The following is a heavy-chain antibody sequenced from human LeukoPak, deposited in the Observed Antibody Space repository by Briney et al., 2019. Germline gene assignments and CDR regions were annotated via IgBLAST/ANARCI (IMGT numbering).Heavy chain of an antibody. CDR2: IKQDGSET. D-gene: IGHD2-15*01. J-gene: IGHJ4*02. CDR3: ARDFAAAVG. Sequence: PGGSLRLSCAASGFTFSNYAMTWVRQAPGKGLEWVANIKQDGSETHYVDSVRGRFIVSRDNAVFLQMNSLGVEDTAIYYCARDFAAAVGWGQGTLVTVSS. V-gene: IGHV3-7*01. CDR1: GFTFSNYA.